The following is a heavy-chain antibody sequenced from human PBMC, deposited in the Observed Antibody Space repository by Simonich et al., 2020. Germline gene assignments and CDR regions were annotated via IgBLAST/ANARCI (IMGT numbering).Heavy chain of an antibody. D-gene: IGHD2-2*01. Sequence: QVQLVQSGAEVKKPGASVKVSCKASGYTFTSSDINWVRQATGQGLEWRGSMNPNSGKTGHEQKFQSRATITRNPSISTAYMELSSLRSEDTAVYYCARARYCSSTSCYNWFDPWGQGTLVTVSS. CDR1: GYTFTSSD. J-gene: IGHJ5*02. CDR3: ARARYCSSTSCYNWFDP. CDR2: MNPNSGKT. V-gene: IGHV1-8*03.